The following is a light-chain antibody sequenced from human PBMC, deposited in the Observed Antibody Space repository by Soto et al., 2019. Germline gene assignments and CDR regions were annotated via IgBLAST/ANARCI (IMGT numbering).Light chain of an antibody. Sequence: DIQMTQSPSTLSASVGDRVTITCRASQSFSSWLAWYQHKPGKAPKLLIYKASTIESGVPSRFSGSGSGTESTLTIRSLQPDEFATYYCQQYNGYSEGFGEGTKVDIK. CDR2: KAS. V-gene: IGKV1-5*03. CDR1: QSFSSW. J-gene: IGKJ1*01. CDR3: QQYNGYSEG.